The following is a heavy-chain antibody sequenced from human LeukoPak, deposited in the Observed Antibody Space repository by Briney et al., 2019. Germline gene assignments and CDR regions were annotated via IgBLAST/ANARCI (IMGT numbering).Heavy chain of an antibody. CDR3: AIRADIVEVPAVRLFDY. D-gene: IGHD2-2*01. Sequence: GGSLRLSCAASGFTFSSYAMNWVRQAPGKGLEWVSGISDSGGSTYYTDSVKGRFTISRDNSKKTLSLQMKSLRVEDTAVYYCAIRADIVEVPAVRLFDYWGQGALVTVSS. V-gene: IGHV3-23*01. J-gene: IGHJ4*02. CDR1: GFTFSSYA. CDR2: ISDSGGST.